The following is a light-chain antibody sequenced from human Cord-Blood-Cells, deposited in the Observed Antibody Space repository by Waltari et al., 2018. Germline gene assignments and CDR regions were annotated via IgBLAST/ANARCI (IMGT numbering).Light chain of an antibody. CDR3: QQRYSTRT. J-gene: IGKJ1*01. V-gene: IGKV1-39*01. CDR1: QSISSY. CDR2: AAS. Sequence: DIKMTESASSLSDSVGDRVPITCRASQSISSYLHWYQQKPGKAPKRLIYAASSLQSGVPSRFSGSGSWTDFTLTISSLQPEDFATYYCQQRYSTRTFGQGTKVEIK.